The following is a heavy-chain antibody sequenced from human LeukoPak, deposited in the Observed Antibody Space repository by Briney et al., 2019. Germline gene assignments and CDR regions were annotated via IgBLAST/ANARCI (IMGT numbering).Heavy chain of an antibody. CDR1: GYTFTSYG. D-gene: IGHD3/OR15-3a*01. V-gene: IGHV1-18*01. J-gene: IGHJ5*02. Sequence: ASVKVSCKASGYTFTSYGISWVRQAPRQGLEWMGWISAYNGNTNYAQKLQGRVTMTTDTSTSTAYMELRSLRSDDTAVYYCARDILIFGVVISYNWFDPWGQGTLVTVSS. CDR3: ARDILIFGVVISYNWFDP. CDR2: ISAYNGNT.